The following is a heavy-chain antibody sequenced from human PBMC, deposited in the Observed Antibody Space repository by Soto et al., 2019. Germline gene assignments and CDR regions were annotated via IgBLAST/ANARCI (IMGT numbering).Heavy chain of an antibody. CDR1: VSSFTSYW. V-gene: IGHV5-51*01. CDR2: IYPGDFDT. CDR3: ARLYREYYDTRAYQYFDY. D-gene: IGHD3-22*01. Sequence: GESLKISCEGSVSSFTSYWIGWVRQMPGKGLEWMGIIYPGDFDTRYSPSFQCQVTISADKSINTAYLQWIMLNASDTAMYYCARLYREYYDTRAYQYFDYRGQGALVTVSS. J-gene: IGHJ4*02.